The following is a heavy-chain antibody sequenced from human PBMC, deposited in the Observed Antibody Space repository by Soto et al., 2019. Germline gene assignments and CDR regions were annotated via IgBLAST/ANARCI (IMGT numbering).Heavy chain of an antibody. D-gene: IGHD4-17*01. CDR3: ARHPTVTEYYFDY. J-gene: IGHJ4*02. CDR1: GGSISSYY. Sequence: QVQLQESGPGLVKPSETLSLTCTVSGGSISSYYWSWIRQPPGKGLEWIGYIFYSGTTYYNPSLKSRVTIAVDTSKNQFSLKQSSVTAADPAVYYCARHPTVTEYYFDYWGQGTLATVSS. CDR2: IFYSGTT. V-gene: IGHV4-59*08.